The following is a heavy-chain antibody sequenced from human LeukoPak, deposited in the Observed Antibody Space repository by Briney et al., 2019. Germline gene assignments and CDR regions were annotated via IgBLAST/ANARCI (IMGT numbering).Heavy chain of an antibody. D-gene: IGHD4-11*01. Sequence: PSETLSLTCTVSGGSISSSSYYWGWIRQPPGKGLEWIGSIYYSGSTYYNPSLKSRVTISVDTSKNQLSLKLSSVTAADTAVYYCARLDLLTTYSIDYWGQGTLVTVSS. CDR1: GGSISSSSYY. J-gene: IGHJ4*02. V-gene: IGHV4-39*01. CDR3: ARLDLLTTYSIDY. CDR2: IYYSGST.